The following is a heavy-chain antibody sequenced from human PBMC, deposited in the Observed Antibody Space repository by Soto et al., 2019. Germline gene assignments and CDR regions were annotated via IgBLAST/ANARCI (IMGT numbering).Heavy chain of an antibody. CDR1: GYSFINYW. D-gene: IGHD6-6*01. Sequence: SLKISCTGSGYSFINYWISWLRQMPGKRLEWMGEIDPRDSHTNYSPSFQGHVTMSTDKSNGTAYLHWSSLKASDSAMYYCARHYSGSSFMDLWGQGTTVTVSS. CDR3: ARHYSGSSFMDL. J-gene: IGHJ6*02. V-gene: IGHV5-10-1*01. CDR2: IDPRDSHT.